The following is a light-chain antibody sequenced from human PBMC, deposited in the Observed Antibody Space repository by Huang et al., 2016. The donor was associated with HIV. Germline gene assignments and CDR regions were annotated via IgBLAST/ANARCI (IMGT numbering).Light chain of an antibody. V-gene: IGKV1-33*01. CDR1: QDISNY. Sequence: DIQMTQSPSSLSASVGDRVTITCQASQDISNYLNWYQQKQGKAPKLLIYDASNWETGVPSRFSGSGSGTDFTFTISSLQPEDIATYYCQQYDNLPYTFGQGTKLEIK. CDR3: QQYDNLPYT. J-gene: IGKJ2*01. CDR2: DAS.